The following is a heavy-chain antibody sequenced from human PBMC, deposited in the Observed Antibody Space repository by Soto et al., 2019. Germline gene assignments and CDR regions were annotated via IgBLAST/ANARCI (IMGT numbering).Heavy chain of an antibody. CDR1: GGSISSGDYY. D-gene: IGHD2-15*01. CDR2: IYYSGST. Sequence: PSETLSLTCTVSGGSISSGDYYWSWIRQPPGKGLEWIGYIYYSGSTYYNKSLKNRVNKSVDTSKNQFSLKVSFVTAADTAVYYCARGNTPLDYWGQGTLVTVSS. J-gene: IGHJ4*02. V-gene: IGHV4-30-4*01. CDR3: ARGNTPLDY.